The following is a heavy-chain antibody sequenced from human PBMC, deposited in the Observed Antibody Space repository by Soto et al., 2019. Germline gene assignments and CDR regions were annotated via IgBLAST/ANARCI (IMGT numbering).Heavy chain of an antibody. D-gene: IGHD6-19*01. CDR1: GFTFSNYW. V-gene: IGHV3-30*18. CDR2: TSYDGSNK. J-gene: IGHJ4*02. Sequence: PGGSLRLSCVASGFTFSNYWMSWVRQAPGKGLEWVAVTSYDGSNKYYADSVKGRFTISRDNSKNTLYLQMNSLRAGDTAVYYCAKQSIRAVAGLFDYWGQGTLVTVSS. CDR3: AKQSIRAVAGLFDY.